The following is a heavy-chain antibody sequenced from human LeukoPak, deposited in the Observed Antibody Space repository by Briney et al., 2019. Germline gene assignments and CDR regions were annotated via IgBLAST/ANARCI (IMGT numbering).Heavy chain of an antibody. CDR1: GGSFSSYY. J-gene: IGHJ5*02. D-gene: IGHD6-13*01. CDR2: IYYSGST. V-gene: IGHV4-39*01. CDR3: ARHDNGSWYITWFDP. Sequence: SETLSLTCAVYGGSFSSYYWGWIRQPPGKGLEWIGSIYYSGSTYYNPSLKSRVTISVDTSKNQFSLKLSSVTAADTAVYHCARHDNGSWYITWFDPWGQGTLVTVSS.